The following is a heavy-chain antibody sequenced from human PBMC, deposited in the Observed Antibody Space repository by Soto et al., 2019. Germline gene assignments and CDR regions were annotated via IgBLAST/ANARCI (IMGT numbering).Heavy chain of an antibody. J-gene: IGHJ5*02. Sequence: ASVKVSCKASGYTFTGYYMHWVRQAPGQGLEWMGWINPNSGGTNYAQKFQGRVTMTRDTSISTAYMELSRLRSDDTAVYYCARGKRYSDILTAYNWFDPWGQGTLVTVSS. CDR2: INPNSGGT. CDR3: ARGKRYSDILTAYNWFDP. V-gene: IGHV1-2*02. CDR1: GYTFTGYY. D-gene: IGHD3-9*01.